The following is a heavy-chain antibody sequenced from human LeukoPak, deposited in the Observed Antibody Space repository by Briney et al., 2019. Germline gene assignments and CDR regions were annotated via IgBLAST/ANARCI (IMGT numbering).Heavy chain of an antibody. J-gene: IGHJ4*02. Sequence: SETLSLTCAVYGGSFSGYYWSWIRQPPGKGLEWIGEINHSGSTNYNPSLKSRVTISVDTSKNQFSLKLSSVTAADTAVYYCARRNYDYVWGGYRYVGYFDYWGQGTLVTVSS. D-gene: IGHD3-16*02. CDR1: GGSFSGYY. CDR2: INHSGST. CDR3: ARRNYDYVWGGYRYVGYFDY. V-gene: IGHV4-34*01.